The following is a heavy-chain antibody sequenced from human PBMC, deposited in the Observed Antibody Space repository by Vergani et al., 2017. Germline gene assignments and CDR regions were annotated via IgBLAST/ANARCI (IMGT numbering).Heavy chain of an antibody. CDR3: ARVPRWLQLRYFDY. J-gene: IGHJ4*02. CDR2: INRSGST. V-gene: IGHV4-34*01. D-gene: IGHD5-24*01. CDR1: GGSFSGYY. Sequence: QVQLQQWGAGLLKPSETLSLTCAVYGGSFSGYYWSWIRQPPGKGLEWIGEINRSGSTNYNPSLKSRVTISVDTSKNQFSLKLSSVTAADTAVYYCARVPRWLQLRYFDYWGQGTLVTVSS.